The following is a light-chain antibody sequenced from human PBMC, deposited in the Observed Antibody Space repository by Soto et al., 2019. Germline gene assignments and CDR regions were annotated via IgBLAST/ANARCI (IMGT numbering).Light chain of an antibody. J-gene: IGKJ4*01. Sequence: EMVLTQSPGTLSLSPGERATLSCRASETISSNFLAWYQQKPGQAPMLLISGASSRATGIPDRFSGSGSGTYFTLNISRREPEDFAVYYCQHYGTSPRLTFGGGTKVEIK. CDR1: ETISSNF. CDR2: GAS. CDR3: QHYGTSPRLT. V-gene: IGKV3-20*01.